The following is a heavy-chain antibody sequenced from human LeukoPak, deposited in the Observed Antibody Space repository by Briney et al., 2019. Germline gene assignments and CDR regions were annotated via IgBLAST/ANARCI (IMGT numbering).Heavy chain of an antibody. J-gene: IGHJ4*02. CDR3: ARLDSAASNDY. CDR1: GDSISSSSYS. V-gene: IGHV4-39*01. Sequence: SETLSLTCSVSGDSISSSSYSWGWIRQPPGKGLEWIGHSYRSGRTYYNPSLKSRVTISVDTFKNQFSLKLNSVTAADTAVYYCARLDSAASNDYWGQGTRVTVSS. D-gene: IGHD2-2*01. CDR2: SYRSGRT.